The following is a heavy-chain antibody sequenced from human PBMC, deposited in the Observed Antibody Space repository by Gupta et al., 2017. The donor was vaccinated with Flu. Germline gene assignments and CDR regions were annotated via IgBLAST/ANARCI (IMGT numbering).Heavy chain of an antibody. D-gene: IGHD1-26*01. J-gene: IGHJ4*02. CDR3: ARGQRSGSTS. CDR2: VHQSGST. CDR1: GGSFSGYY. V-gene: IGHV4-34*01. Sequence: QVQLQQWGAGLLKPSETLSLTCAVYGGSFSGYYWSWIRQPPGKGLEWIGEVHQSGSTNYNPSLKSRVTISVDTSKNQFSLKLSSVTAADTAVYYCARGQRSGSTSWGQGTLVTVSS.